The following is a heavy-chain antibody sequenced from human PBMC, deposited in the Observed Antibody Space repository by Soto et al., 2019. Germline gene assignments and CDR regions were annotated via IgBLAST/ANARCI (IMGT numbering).Heavy chain of an antibody. V-gene: IGHV3-30*18. D-gene: IGHD5-12*01. J-gene: IGHJ5*02. CDR2: ISYDGSNK. CDR1: GFTFISLG. Sequence: QVLLVESGGGVVQPGGSLTLSGLGSGFTFISLGRHWSRQVPGKGREWGAVISYDGSNKYYEESVRGRFTISRDNSRNTVYLQLNSLRAEDTALYYCAQDRTAILAEVSWLESWGQGTLVTVSA. CDR3: AQDRTAILAEVSWLES.